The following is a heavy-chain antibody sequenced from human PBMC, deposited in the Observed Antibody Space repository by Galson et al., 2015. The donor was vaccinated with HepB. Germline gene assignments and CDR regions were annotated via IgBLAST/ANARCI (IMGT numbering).Heavy chain of an antibody. Sequence: QSGAEVKEPGESLKISCTGSGYRFTSYWIGWVRQMPGKGLEWMGIIYPDDSDTRYNPSFQGQVTISADKSISTAYLQWSSLKASDTAIYYCARVYSSSSSFDYWGQGTLVTVSS. CDR2: IYPDDSDT. J-gene: IGHJ4*02. CDR3: ARVYSSSSSFDY. D-gene: IGHD6-6*01. CDR1: GYRFTSYW. V-gene: IGHV5-51*03.